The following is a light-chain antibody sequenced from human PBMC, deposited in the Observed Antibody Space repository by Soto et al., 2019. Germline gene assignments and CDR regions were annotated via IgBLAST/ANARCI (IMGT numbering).Light chain of an antibody. CDR1: QSVSNY. CDR3: QQRSNWSPVT. Sequence: EIVLTQSPATLSLSPGERATLSCRASQSVSNYLNWYQQKPGQAPRLLIYDASNRATGIPARFSGSGSGTDFTLTISSLEPEDFVVYYCQQRSNWSPVTFGGGTKVEIK. CDR2: DAS. J-gene: IGKJ4*01. V-gene: IGKV3-11*01.